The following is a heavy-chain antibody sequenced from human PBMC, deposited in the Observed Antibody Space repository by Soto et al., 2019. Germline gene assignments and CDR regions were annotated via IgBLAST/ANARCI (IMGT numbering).Heavy chain of an antibody. CDR2: IYYSGST. Sequence: TLSLTCTVSGGPISSYYWSWIRQPPGKGLEWIGYIYYSGSTNYNPSLKSRVTISVDTSKNQFSLKLSSVTAADTAVYYCARRVLMDVWGQGTTVTVSS. CDR1: GGPISSYY. V-gene: IGHV4-59*01. J-gene: IGHJ6*02. CDR3: ARRVLMDV.